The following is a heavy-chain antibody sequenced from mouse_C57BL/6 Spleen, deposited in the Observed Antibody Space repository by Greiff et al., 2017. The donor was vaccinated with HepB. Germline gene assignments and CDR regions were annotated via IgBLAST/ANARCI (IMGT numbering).Heavy chain of an antibody. Sequence: EVKVEESGEGLVKPGGSLKLSCAASGFTFSSYAMSWVRQTPEKRLEWVAYISSGGDYIYYADTVKGRFTISRDNARNTLYLQMSSLKSEDTAMYYCTGDGYSGFAYWGQGTLVTVSA. J-gene: IGHJ3*01. CDR3: TGDGYSGFAY. CDR1: GFTFSSYA. D-gene: IGHD2-3*01. CDR2: ISSGGDYI. V-gene: IGHV5-9-1*02.